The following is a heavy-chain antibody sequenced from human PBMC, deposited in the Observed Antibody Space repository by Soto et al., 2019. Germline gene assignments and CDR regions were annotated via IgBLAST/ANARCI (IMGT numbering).Heavy chain of an antibody. CDR1: GYPVTAYY. Sequence: QLHLVQSGAVVKKPGASVTVSCSASGYPVTAYYMHWVRQAPGRGVEWMGGNNPATGAAKYTQTFQGRVTLTGATSKSTVFMVPSGLASRETAVFFCTRGGGVGVAGSAAFDMWGQGTVVTVSS. J-gene: IGHJ3*02. V-gene: IGHV1-2*02. CDR2: NNPATGAA. CDR3: TRGGGVGVAGSAAFDM. D-gene: IGHD3-3*01.